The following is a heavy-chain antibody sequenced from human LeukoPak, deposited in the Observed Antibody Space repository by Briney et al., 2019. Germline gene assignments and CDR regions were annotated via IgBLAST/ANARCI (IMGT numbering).Heavy chain of an antibody. J-gene: IGHJ4*02. Sequence: GGSLRLSCAASGFTVSSSYMSWVRQAPGKGLEWVSDIYRGGNTYYAASVRGRFTISRDNSKNTVYLQMNSLRAEDTAVYYCARLEQWPGLNDYWGQGTLVTVSS. CDR1: GFTVSSSY. D-gene: IGHD6-19*01. V-gene: IGHV3-53*01. CDR3: ARLEQWPGLNDY. CDR2: IYRGGNT.